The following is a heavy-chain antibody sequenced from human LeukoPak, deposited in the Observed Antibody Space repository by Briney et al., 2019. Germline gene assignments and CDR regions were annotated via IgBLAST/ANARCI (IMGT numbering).Heavy chain of an antibody. J-gene: IGHJ3*02. Sequence: QPGGSLRLSCAASGFTFSNYGMHWVRQAPGKGLEWMTFIRYDGSNKDYADSVKGRFTISRDNSKNTLYLQMNSLRAEDTAVYYCATDYDILTGYDAFDIWGQGTMVTVSS. V-gene: IGHV3-30*02. D-gene: IGHD3-9*01. CDR3: ATDYDILTGYDAFDI. CDR1: GFTFSNYG. CDR2: IRYDGSNK.